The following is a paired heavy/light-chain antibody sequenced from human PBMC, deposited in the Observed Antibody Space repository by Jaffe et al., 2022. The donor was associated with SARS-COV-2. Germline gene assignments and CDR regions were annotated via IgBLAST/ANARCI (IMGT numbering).Heavy chain of an antibody. CDR3: VKPPSSYVSTWTTYYFAF. CDR1: GFTFSNYA. V-gene: IGHV3-23*04. CDR2: ISGSGGST. J-gene: IGHJ4*02. D-gene: IGHD6-13*01. Sequence: EVQLVESGGNLIQPGGSLRLSCAASGFTFSNYAMSWVRQAPGKGLEWVSSISGSGGSTYYTDSVRGRFTISRDNSKNTLFLQLNSLRAEDTAVYYCVKPPSSYVSTWTTYYFAFWGQGTLVTVSS.
Light chain of an antibody. CDR2: DAS. Sequence: EIVLTQSPAILSLSPGERATLSCGASQSVTGNYLAWYQQQPGLAPRLLIRDASGRAPGIPDRFSGSGSGTDFTLTISRLEPEDFAVYFCQQYGGSPWTFGQGTKV. V-gene: IGKV3D-20*01. J-gene: IGKJ1*01. CDR3: QQYGGSPWT. CDR1: QSVTGNY.